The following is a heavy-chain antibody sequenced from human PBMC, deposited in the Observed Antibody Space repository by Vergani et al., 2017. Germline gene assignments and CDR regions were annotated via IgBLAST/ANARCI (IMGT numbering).Heavy chain of an antibody. CDR1: GYSFTSSW. Sequence: EVQLVQSGAEVKKPGESLKISCKGSGYSFTSSWIGWVRQMPGKGLEWMGIIYPGDSDTRYSPSFQGQVTISADKYISTAYLQWSSLRAEDTAVYYCAKDLEQQWLVEFGNAFDIWGQGTMVTVSS. D-gene: IGHD6-19*01. CDR3: AKDLEQQWLVEFGNAFDI. V-gene: IGHV5-51*01. CDR2: IYPGDSDT. J-gene: IGHJ3*02.